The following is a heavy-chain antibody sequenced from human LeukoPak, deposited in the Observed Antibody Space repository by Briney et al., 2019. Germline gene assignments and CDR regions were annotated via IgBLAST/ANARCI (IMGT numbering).Heavy chain of an antibody. V-gene: IGHV3-23*01. Sequence: GGSLRLSCAASRFTFSSYAMTWVRQAPGKGLEWVSAISGSNGGTYYADSVKGRFTIPRDNSKNTLYLQMNSLRAEDTAVYYCAKLDGSSSTWGQGTLVTVSS. CDR1: RFTFSSYA. D-gene: IGHD6-13*01. CDR2: ISGSNGGT. J-gene: IGHJ4*02. CDR3: AKLDGSSST.